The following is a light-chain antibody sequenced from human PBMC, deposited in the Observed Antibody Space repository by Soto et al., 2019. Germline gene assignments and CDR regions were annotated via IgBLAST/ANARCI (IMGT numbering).Light chain of an antibody. Sequence: DIQMTQSPSSLSASVGDRVTITCRASQGIRNDLGWFQQKPGKAPKRLMYAASSLQSGVPSRFSGSGSGTEFTLTLSTLQPEDFATYYCHQYKTYPPTFGQGTKLEIK. V-gene: IGKV1-17*01. CDR1: QGIRND. J-gene: IGKJ2*01. CDR3: HQYKTYPPT. CDR2: AAS.